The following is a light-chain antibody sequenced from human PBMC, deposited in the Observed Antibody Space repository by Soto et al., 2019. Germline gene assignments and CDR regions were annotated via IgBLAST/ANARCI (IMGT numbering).Light chain of an antibody. CDR1: QDIAIY. V-gene: IGKV1-9*01. CDR3: QQYGSSPT. J-gene: IGKJ4*01. Sequence: TQSPSSLSPSVGDRITITCRASQDIAIYLAWYQQKPGEAPKLLIYAASTLYGGVPSRFSGSGSGTDFTLTISRLEPEDFAVYYCQQYGSSPTFGGGTKVDIK. CDR2: AAS.